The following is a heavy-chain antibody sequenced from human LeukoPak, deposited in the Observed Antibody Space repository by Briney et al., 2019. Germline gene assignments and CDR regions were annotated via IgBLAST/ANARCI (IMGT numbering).Heavy chain of an antibody. CDR1: GGTFSSYA. CDR3: AREGGITGTTSPHQAKSDYYYYMDV. V-gene: IGHV1-69*13. Sequence: SVKVSCKASGGTFSSYAISWVRQAPGQGLEWMGGIIPIFGTANYAQKFQGRVTITADESTSTAYMELSSLRSEDTAVYYCAREGGITGTTSPHQAKSDYYYYMDVWGKGTTVTVSS. D-gene: IGHD1-7*01. CDR2: IIPIFGTA. J-gene: IGHJ6*03.